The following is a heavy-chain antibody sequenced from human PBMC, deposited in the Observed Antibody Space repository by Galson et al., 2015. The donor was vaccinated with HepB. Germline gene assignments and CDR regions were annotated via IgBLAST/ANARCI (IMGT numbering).Heavy chain of an antibody. CDR1: GFTFSSYG. J-gene: IGHJ4*02. CDR3: VRGNYGFPFDC. CDR2: ISYDGSNK. V-gene: IGHV3-30*03. D-gene: IGHD4-17*01. Sequence: SLRLSCAASGFTFSSYGMHWVRQAPGKGLEWVAVISYDGSNKYYADPVKGRFTISRDNSKITVYLQMNSLRADDTAMYYCVRGNYGFPFDCWGQGTLVTVSS.